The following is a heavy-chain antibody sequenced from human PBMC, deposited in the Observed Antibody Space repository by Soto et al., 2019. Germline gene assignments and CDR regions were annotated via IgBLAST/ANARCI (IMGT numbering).Heavy chain of an antibody. V-gene: IGHV1-69*02. Sequence: QVQLVQSGAEVKKTGSSVKVSCKASGGTFSSYTISWVRQAPGQGLEWMGRIIPMFGIANYAQKFQGRVTIXXDKSTSTAYMALSSLRSEDTAVYYCARGYGDSHDYWGQGTLVTVSS. J-gene: IGHJ4*02. CDR1: GGTFSSYT. D-gene: IGHD4-17*01. CDR3: ARGYGDSHDY. CDR2: IIPMFGIA.